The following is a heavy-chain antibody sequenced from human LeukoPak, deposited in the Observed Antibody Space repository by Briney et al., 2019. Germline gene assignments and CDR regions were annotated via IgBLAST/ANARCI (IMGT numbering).Heavy chain of an antibody. D-gene: IGHD4-11*01. CDR3: ANDRTTVTRGIDY. Sequence: PGGSLRLSCAASGFTFSSYGMHWVRQAPGKGLEWVSAISGSGGTTYYADSVKGRFTISRDNSKNTLYLQMNSLRAEVTAVYYCANDRTTVTRGIDYWGQGTLVTVSS. J-gene: IGHJ4*02. V-gene: IGHV3-23*01. CDR1: GFTFSSYG. CDR2: ISGSGGTT.